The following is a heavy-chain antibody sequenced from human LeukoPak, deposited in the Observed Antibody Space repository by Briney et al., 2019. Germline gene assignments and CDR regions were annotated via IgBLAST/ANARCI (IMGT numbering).Heavy chain of an antibody. D-gene: IGHD1-26*01. CDR2: IKEDGSRR. CDR1: GFSLSGYW. CDR3: AKDTPFGSY. Sequence: GGSLRLSCTASGFSLSGYWMSWVRQAPGKGPEWLANIKEDGSRRYYSESVRGRFTISRDNSENSLYLQMNSLRVEDTAVYYCAKDTPFGSYWGQGTLVTVSS. V-gene: IGHV3-7*03. J-gene: IGHJ4*02.